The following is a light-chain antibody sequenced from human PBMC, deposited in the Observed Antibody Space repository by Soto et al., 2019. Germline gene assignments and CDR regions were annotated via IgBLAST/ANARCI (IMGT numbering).Light chain of an antibody. CDR1: SSDVGGYNY. Sequence: QSALTQPRSVSGSPGQSVTISCTGTSSDVGGYNYVSWYQQHPGKAPKLMIFDVTERPSGVPNRFSGSKSGNTASLTISGLQAEDEADYYCCSYAGGDTLVVFGGGTKPTVL. CDR3: CSYAGGDTLVV. J-gene: IGLJ2*01. V-gene: IGLV2-11*01. CDR2: DVT.